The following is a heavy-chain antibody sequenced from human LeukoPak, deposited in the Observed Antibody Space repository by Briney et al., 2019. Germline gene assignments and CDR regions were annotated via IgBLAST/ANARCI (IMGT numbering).Heavy chain of an antibody. CDR1: GFTFSDRY. CDR2: ISPNGDTI. Sequence: GGSLRLSCDVAGFTFSDRYMSWIRQAPGKGMEWVAYISPNGDTIHYADSVKGRFTISRDNAKNSLFLQVNRLRAEDTAVYYCAREKNVLLWFGELSSGPFDYWGQGTLVTVSS. D-gene: IGHD3-10*01. V-gene: IGHV3-11*04. CDR3: AREKNVLLWFGELSSGPFDY. J-gene: IGHJ4*02.